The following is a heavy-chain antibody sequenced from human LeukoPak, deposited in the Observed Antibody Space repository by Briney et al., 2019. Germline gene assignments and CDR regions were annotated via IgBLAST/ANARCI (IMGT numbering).Heavy chain of an antibody. Sequence: GGSLRLSCAASGFSFSNSSMNWVRQSPGKGLEWVSYISGSTTATYYADSVRGRFTISRDNVKKSLYLQMNSLRDEDTAVYYCASGGNPRNDYFDHWGQGTLVTVSP. V-gene: IGHV3-48*02. D-gene: IGHD1-14*01. CDR2: ISGSTTAT. CDR1: GFSFSNSS. J-gene: IGHJ4*02. CDR3: ASGGNPRNDYFDH.